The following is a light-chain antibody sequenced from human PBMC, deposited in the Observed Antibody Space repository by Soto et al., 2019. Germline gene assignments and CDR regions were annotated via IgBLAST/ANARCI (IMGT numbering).Light chain of an antibody. CDR2: GAS. Sequence: EIVMTQSPATLSVSPGERATLSCRASQSVSSYLAWYQQKPGQAPRLLIYGASTRATGIPARFSGSGSGTEFTLTISSLQSEDFAVYYCQQSNNWPPMAFGQGTKVEIK. J-gene: IGKJ1*01. CDR3: QQSNNWPPMA. V-gene: IGKV3-15*01. CDR1: QSVSSY.